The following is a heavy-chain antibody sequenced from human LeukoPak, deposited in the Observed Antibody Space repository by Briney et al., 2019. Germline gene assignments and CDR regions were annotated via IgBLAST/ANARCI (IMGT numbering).Heavy chain of an antibody. CDR2: TVGSNSNI. D-gene: IGHD1-1*01. CDR3: ATDSPETAAFDY. CDR1: GFSFSTYS. Sequence: GGSLRLSCTAPGFSFSTYSMNWVRQAPGKGLEWVSYTVGSNSNIYYADSVKGRFTISRDNAKNSLYLQMDSLRAEDTAVYYCATDSPETAAFDYWGQGTLVTVSS. J-gene: IGHJ4*02. V-gene: IGHV3-48*04.